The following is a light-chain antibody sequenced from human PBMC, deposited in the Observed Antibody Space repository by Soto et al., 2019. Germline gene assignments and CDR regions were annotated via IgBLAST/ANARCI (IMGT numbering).Light chain of an antibody. J-gene: IGKJ4*01. Sequence: DIRMTQSPSSLSASVGDRVTITCRAIQTIRTYLNWYQQKPGKAPNLLISAASSLQSGVPSRFSGSGSGTDFTLTISSLHPEDFATYFCHQSYSLPLTFGGGTKVDI. CDR1: QTIRTY. CDR2: AAS. CDR3: HQSYSLPLT. V-gene: IGKV1-39*01.